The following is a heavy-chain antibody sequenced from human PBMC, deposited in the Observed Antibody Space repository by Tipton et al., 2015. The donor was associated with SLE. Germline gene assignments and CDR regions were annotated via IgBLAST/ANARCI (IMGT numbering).Heavy chain of an antibody. CDR3: AKEKLGRDYYYHMDV. V-gene: IGHV4-59*12. D-gene: IGHD1-26*01. Sequence: TLSLTCTVSGDSISSYYWSWIRQPPGKGLEWIGSIDYGGSTNYNPSLKSRVTISLDTSKNQLSLKLSSVTAADTAVYYCAKEKLGRDYYYHMDVWGRGTTVTVSS. CDR2: IDYGGST. J-gene: IGHJ6*03. CDR1: GDSISSYY.